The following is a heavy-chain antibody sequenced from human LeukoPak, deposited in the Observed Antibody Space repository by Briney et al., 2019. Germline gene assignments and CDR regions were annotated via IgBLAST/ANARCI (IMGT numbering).Heavy chain of an antibody. D-gene: IGHD1-14*01. CDR3: ARGHSTGCFDY. V-gene: IGHV3-74*01. CDR2: INSGGSDS. J-gene: IGHJ4*02. Sequence: GGSLRLSCAASGFAFSSYWIHWVRQAPGKGRVWVSRINSGGSDSIYADSVKGRFTISRDNAQNTVYLQMNSLRAEDTAIYYCARGHSTGCFDYWGQGTLVTVSS. CDR1: GFAFSSYW.